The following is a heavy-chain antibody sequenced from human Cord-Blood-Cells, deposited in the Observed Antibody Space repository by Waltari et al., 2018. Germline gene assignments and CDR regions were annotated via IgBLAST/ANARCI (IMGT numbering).Heavy chain of an antibody. D-gene: IGHD3-9*01. Sequence: QVQLVQSGSELKKPGASVKVSCKASGXXXXXXAXXXVRQAPGQGLEWMGWINTNTGNPTYAQGFTGRFVFSLDTSVSTAYLQISSLKAEDTAVYYCARLDYDILTGYYDYWGQGTLVTVSS. CDR3: ARLDYDILTGYYDY. V-gene: IGHV7-4-1*02. J-gene: IGHJ4*02. CDR1: GXXXXXXA. CDR2: INTNTGNP.